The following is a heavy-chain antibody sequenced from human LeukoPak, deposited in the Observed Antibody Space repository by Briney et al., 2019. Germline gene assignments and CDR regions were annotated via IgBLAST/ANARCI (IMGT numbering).Heavy chain of an antibody. CDR3: AGPGGHWSSSPFDY. V-gene: IGHV3-23*01. CDR1: GFTFSSYA. Sequence: PAGGSLRLSCAASGFTFSSYAMSWVRQAPGKGLEWVSGISGSGGNTYYADSVKGRFTLSRDNSKNTLYLHMNSLRAEDTAVYYCAGPGGHWSSSPFDYWGQGTLVTISS. J-gene: IGHJ4*02. D-gene: IGHD2-21*01. CDR2: ISGSGGNT.